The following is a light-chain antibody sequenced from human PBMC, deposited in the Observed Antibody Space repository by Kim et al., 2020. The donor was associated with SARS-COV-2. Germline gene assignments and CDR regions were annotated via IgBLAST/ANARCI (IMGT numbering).Light chain of an antibody. CDR1: QTVSNN. J-gene: IGKJ4*01. Sequence: IVMRQSPGTVSVSPGERVTLSCTASQTVSNNLAWYQQKPGQAPRLLIYSASMRATGVPTRFSGSGSGTQFTLSISGLLSGDSAVYFCQQYDDWFSFGGGTKLEI. CDR2: SAS. V-gene: IGKV3-15*01. CDR3: QQYDDWFS.